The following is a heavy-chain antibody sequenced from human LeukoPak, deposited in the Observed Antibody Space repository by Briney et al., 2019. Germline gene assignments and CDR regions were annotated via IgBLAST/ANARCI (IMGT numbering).Heavy chain of an antibody. V-gene: IGHV3-30*01. CDR2: ISYDGSNK. Sequence: GGSLRLSCAASGFTFSSYAMHWVRQAPGQGLEWVAVISYDGSNKYYADSVKGRFTISRDNSKNTLYLQMNSLRAEDTAVNYCARANWNGDYFDYWGQGTLVTVSS. J-gene: IGHJ4*02. CDR3: ARANWNGDYFDY. CDR1: GFTFSSYA. D-gene: IGHD1-1*01.